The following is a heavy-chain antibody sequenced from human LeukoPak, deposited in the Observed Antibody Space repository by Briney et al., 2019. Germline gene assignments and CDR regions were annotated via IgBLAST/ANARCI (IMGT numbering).Heavy chain of an antibody. Sequence: GGSLRLSCAASGFTFSSYGMHWVRQAPGKGLEWVAVIWYDGSNKYYADSVKGRFTISRDDSKNTLYLQMNSLRAEDTAVYYCARDLTTVTTGADYWGQGTLVTVSS. CDR1: GFTFSSYG. D-gene: IGHD4-17*01. V-gene: IGHV3-33*01. CDR2: IWYDGSNK. CDR3: ARDLTTVTTGADY. J-gene: IGHJ4*02.